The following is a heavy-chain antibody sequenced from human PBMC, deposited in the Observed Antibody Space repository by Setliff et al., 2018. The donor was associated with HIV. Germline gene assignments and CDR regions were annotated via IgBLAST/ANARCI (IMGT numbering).Heavy chain of an antibody. V-gene: IGHV6-1*01. D-gene: IGHD1-26*01. CDR2: TYYRSTWRY. CDR1: GDTVSSNTAA. CDR3: ARDRGHTIVGAAEGDH. Sequence: SQTLSLTCAISGDTVSSNTAAWNWIRQSPSRGLEWLGRTYYRSTWRYGYADSVRSRITINPDTSKNQFSMQLNSVTPEDTAVYYCARDRGHTIVGAAEGDHWGQGSLVTVSS. J-gene: IGHJ4*02.